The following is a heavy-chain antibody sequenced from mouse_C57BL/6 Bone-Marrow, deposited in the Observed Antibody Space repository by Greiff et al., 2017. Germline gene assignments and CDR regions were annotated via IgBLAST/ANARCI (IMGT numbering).Heavy chain of an antibody. CDR2: ISSGSSTI. V-gene: IGHV5-17*01. CDR1: GFTFSDYG. Sequence: EVMLVESGGGLVKPGGSLKLSCAASGFTFSDYGMHWVRQAPEKGLEWVAYISSGSSTIYYADTVKGRFTISRDNAKNTLFLQMTSLRSEDTAMYYCERRRYDYAMDYWGQGTSVTVSS. J-gene: IGHJ4*01. CDR3: ERRRYDYAMDY.